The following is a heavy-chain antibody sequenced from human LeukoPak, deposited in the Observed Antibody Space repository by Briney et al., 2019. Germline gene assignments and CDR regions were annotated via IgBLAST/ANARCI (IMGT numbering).Heavy chain of an antibody. D-gene: IGHD6-19*01. CDR2: IYYSGST. V-gene: IGHV4-39*07. CDR3: ARSCSQWLARCNWFDP. CDR1: GGSISSSSYY. Sequence: PSETLSLTCTASGGSISSSSYYWGWIRQPPGKGLEWIGNIYYSGSTYYNPSLKSRVTISVDKSKNQFSLKLSSVTAADTAVYYCARSCSQWLARCNWFDPWGQGTLVTVSS. J-gene: IGHJ5*02.